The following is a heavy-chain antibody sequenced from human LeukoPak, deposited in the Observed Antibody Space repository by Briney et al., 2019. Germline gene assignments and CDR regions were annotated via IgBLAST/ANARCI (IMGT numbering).Heavy chain of an antibody. D-gene: IGHD3-22*01. V-gene: IGHV4-39*07. CDR2: MHYSGST. Sequence: SETLALTCTVSGGSISSTTYYWGWIRQPPGKGLEWIASMHYSGSTYYNPSLNNRVTRSIDTSKNQFSMKLSSVTAADTAVYYCAREMYDSGGYRVSYFDFWGQGILVTVSS. CDR1: GGSISSTTYY. CDR3: AREMYDSGGYRVSYFDF. J-gene: IGHJ4*02.